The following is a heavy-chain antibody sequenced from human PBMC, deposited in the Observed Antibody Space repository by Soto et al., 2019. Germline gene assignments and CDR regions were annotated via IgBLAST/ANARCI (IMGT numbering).Heavy chain of an antibody. CDR3: AKDRQRYFDWPHFDY. V-gene: IGHV3-23*01. CDR1: GFTFSRYA. D-gene: IGHD3-9*01. CDR2: ISGSGGST. J-gene: IGHJ4*02. Sequence: PGGSLRLSCAASGFTFSRYAMSWVRQAPGKGLEWVSAISGSGGSTYYADSVKGRFTISRDNSMNTLYLQMNSLRAEDTVVYYCAKDRQRYFDWPHFDYWGQGTLVTVSS.